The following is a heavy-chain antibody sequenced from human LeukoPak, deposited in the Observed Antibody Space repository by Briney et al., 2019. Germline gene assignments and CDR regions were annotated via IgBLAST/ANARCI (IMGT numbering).Heavy chain of an antibody. CDR3: ARRGGTVATIGDDFDY. CDR2: ISHDGMNK. J-gene: IGHJ4*02. D-gene: IGHD5-12*01. Sequence: PGTSLRLSCAASGFTFNKYDMHWVRQAPGKGLEWVAVISHDGMNKKYVDSVKGRFNLSRDNSKNTLYVQMNSLRAEDTAIYYCARRGGTVATIGDDFDYWGQGTVVTVSS. V-gene: IGHV3-30*03. CDR1: GFTFNKYD.